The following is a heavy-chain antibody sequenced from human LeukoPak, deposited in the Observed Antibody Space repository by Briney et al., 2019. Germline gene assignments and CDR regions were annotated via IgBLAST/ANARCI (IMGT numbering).Heavy chain of an antibody. CDR1: GGSISSYY. Sequence: PSETLSLTCTVSGGSISSYYWSWLRQPPGKGLEWIGYIYYSGSTNYNPSLKSRVTISVDTSKNQFSLKLSSVTAADTAVYYCARHWSLVAWAPDYWGQGTLVTVSS. V-gene: IGHV4-59*08. CDR3: ARHWSLVAWAPDY. CDR2: IYYSGST. J-gene: IGHJ4*02. D-gene: IGHD3-3*01.